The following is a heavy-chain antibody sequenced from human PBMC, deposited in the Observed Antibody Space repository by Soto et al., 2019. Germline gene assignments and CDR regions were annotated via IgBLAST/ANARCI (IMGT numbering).Heavy chain of an antibody. J-gene: IGHJ4*02. D-gene: IGHD1-20*01. CDR1: RYTFTAYF. Sequence: QVQLVQSGAEVKGPGASVKVSCKASRYTFTAYFIHWVRQAPGQGLEWKGWMNSNNGDTFYAQKFQGRLTMTRDTSINTAYMELSRLRSDDTAVYYCARESYNWNYDYWGQGSLVTVSS. CDR3: ARESYNWNYDY. V-gene: IGHV1-2*02. CDR2: MNSNNGDT.